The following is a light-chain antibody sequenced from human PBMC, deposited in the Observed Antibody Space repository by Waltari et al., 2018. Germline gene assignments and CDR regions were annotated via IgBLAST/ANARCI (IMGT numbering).Light chain of an antibody. CDR1: QSISSW. J-gene: IGKJ1*01. V-gene: IGKV1-5*03. Sequence: DIQMTQSPSTLSASVGDRVTITCRASQSISSWLAWYQQKPGKAPKLLIYKASTLQSGIPSRFSGSGSGRDFTLTISSLHPDDFATYYCQQYHTYWAFGQGTKVEIK. CDR2: KAS. CDR3: QQYHTYWA.